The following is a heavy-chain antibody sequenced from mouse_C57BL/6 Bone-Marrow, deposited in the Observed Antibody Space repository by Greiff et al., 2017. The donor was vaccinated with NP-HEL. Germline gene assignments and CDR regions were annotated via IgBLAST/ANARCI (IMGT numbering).Heavy chain of an antibody. CDR3: TRSPLITTVVAHFDY. V-gene: IGHV1-15*01. J-gene: IGHJ2*01. CDR2: IDPETGGT. D-gene: IGHD1-1*01. CDR1: GYTFTDYE. Sequence: VQLQQSGAELVRPGASVTLSCKASGYTFTDYEMHWVKQTPVHGLEWIGAIDPETGGTAYNQKFKGKAILTADKSSSTAYMELRSLTSEDSAVYYCTRSPLITTVVAHFDYWGQGTILTVSS.